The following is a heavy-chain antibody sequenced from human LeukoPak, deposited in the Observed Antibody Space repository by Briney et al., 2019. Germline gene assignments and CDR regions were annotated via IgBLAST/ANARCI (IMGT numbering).Heavy chain of an antibody. CDR2: ISSSSSYI. CDR3: ARDLIEYSSSWYGYY. V-gene: IGHV3-21*01. D-gene: IGHD6-13*01. J-gene: IGHJ4*02. CDR1: GFTFSSYS. Sequence: GGSLRLSCAASGFTFSSYSMNWVRQAPGKGLEWVSSISSSSSYIYYADSVKGRFTISRDNAKNSLYLQMNSLRAEDTAVYYCARDLIEYSSSWYGYYWGQGTLVTVSS.